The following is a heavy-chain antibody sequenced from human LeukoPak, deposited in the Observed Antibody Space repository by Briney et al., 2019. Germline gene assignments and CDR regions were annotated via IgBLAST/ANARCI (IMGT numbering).Heavy chain of an antibody. J-gene: IGHJ6*02. V-gene: IGHV1-69*13. CDR3: ARAEYYGSRIYTDYYYGMDV. D-gene: IGHD3-10*01. Sequence: SVKVSCKGSGGTFNSFAISWGRQAPGQGLEWMGGIIAMCNTANYTQKFQGRVTITADESTSTAYMELSSLRSEDTAVYYCARAEYYGSRIYTDYYYGMDVWGQGTTVTVSS. CDR1: GGTFNSFA. CDR2: IIAMCNTA.